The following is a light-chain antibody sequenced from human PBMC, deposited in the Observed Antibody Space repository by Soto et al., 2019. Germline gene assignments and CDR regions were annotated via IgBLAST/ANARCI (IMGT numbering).Light chain of an antibody. CDR1: QNIYYN. J-gene: IGKJ1*01. Sequence: ILMTQSPATVSVSPGESATLSCRASQNIYYNVAWYQHRPGQAPIRLIYRASTRAPGVPARFSGSGSGTEFARTISSLQPEDFTVYSCLQYHNLWAFGQGTKVEI. V-gene: IGKV3-15*01. CDR2: RAS. CDR3: LQYHNLWA.